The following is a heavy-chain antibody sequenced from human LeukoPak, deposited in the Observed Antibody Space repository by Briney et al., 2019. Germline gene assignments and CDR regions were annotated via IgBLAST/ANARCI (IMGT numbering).Heavy chain of an antibody. CDR3: ARQAEDYDFWSGYYTGRDYFDY. J-gene: IGHJ4*02. Sequence: SETLSLTCTVSGGSISSSSYYWGRIRQPPGKGLEWIGSIYYSGSTYYNPSLKSRVTISVDTSKNQFSLKLSSVTAADTAVYYCARQAEDYDFWSGYYTGRDYFDYWGQGTLVTVSS. D-gene: IGHD3-3*01. CDR1: GGSISSSSYY. CDR2: IYYSGST. V-gene: IGHV4-39*01.